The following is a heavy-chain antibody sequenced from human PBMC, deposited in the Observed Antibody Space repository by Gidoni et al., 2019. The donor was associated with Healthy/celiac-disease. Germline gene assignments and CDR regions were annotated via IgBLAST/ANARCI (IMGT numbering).Heavy chain of an antibody. V-gene: IGHV1-69*02. J-gene: IGHJ4*02. CDR1: GGTFSSYT. Sequence: QVQLVQSGAEVKKPGSSVKVSCKASGGTFSSYTISWVRQAPGQGLEWMGRIIPILGIANYEQKFQGRVTITAEKSTSTAYMELSSLRSEDTAVYYCARVGCSGGSCYFNYWGQGTLVTVSS. D-gene: IGHD2-15*01. CDR2: IIPILGIA. CDR3: ARVGCSGGSCYFNY.